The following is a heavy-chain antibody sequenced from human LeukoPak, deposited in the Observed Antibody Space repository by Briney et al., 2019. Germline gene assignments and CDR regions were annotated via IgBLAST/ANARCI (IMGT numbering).Heavy chain of an antibody. V-gene: IGHV3-48*01. CDR2: ISSSSSTI. D-gene: IGHD4-23*01. J-gene: IGHJ4*02. Sequence: LAGGSLRLSCAASGFTFSTYSMNWVRQAPGKGLEWVSYISSSSSTIYYADSVKGRFTISRDNAKNSLYLQMNSLRAEDTAVYYCARDGIYGGSGFDYWGQGTLVTVSS. CDR1: GFTFSTYS. CDR3: ARDGIYGGSGFDY.